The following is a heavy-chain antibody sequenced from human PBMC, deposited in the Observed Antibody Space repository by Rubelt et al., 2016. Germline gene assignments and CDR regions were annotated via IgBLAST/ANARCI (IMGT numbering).Heavy chain of an antibody. CDR2: IDYSGST. CDR1: GDSISSNSFY. V-gene: IGHV4-39*01. D-gene: IGHD4-17*01. Sequence: QLQLQESGPGLVQPSETLSLTCTISGDSISSNSFYWGWIRQPPGKGLEWIGSIDYSGSTDSNPSLRSRWTMSVDTSKNQFSLKLSSVTAADTAVYYCARHAFIVTTGSFWDYWGQGTLITVSS. J-gene: IGHJ4*02. CDR3: ARHAFIVTTGSFWDY.